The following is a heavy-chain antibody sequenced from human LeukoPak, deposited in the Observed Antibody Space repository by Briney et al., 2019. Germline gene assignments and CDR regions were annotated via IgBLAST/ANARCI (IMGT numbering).Heavy chain of an antibody. J-gene: IGHJ4*02. CDR1: GGSISSYY. D-gene: IGHD4-23*01. V-gene: IGHV4-59*01. Sequence: SETLSLTCTVSGGSISSYYWSWIRQPPGKGLEWIGYIYYSGSTNYNPSLKSRVTISVDTSKNQFSLKLSSVTAADTAVYYCARGDYGGNSGFDYWGQGTLVTVSS. CDR3: ARGDYGGNSGFDY. CDR2: IYYSGST.